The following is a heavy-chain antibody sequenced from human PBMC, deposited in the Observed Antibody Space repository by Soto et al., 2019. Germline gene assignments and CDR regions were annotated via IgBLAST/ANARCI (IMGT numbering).Heavy chain of an antibody. D-gene: IGHD3-10*01. Sequence: GGSLRLSCAASGFTFSSYGMHWVRQAPGKGLEWVAVIWYDGSNKYYADSVKGRFTISRDNSKNTLYLQMNSLRAEDTAVYYCARVGRIYGSGSFNNWFDPWGQGTLVTVSS. V-gene: IGHV3-33*01. CDR3: ARVGRIYGSGSFNNWFDP. CDR1: GFTFSSYG. CDR2: IWYDGSNK. J-gene: IGHJ5*02.